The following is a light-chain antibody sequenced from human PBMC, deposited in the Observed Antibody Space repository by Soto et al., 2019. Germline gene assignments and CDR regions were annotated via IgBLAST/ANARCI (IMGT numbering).Light chain of an antibody. CDR3: QQYNGYSPWT. J-gene: IGKJ1*01. CDR1: QSISSW. Sequence: DIQMTQSPSTLSASVGDRVTITCRASQSISSWLAWYQQKRGKAPKLLIYDASSLESGVPSMLSGSGSGTEYTLAVSNLQPDDFATDYCQQYNGYSPWTFGQRTKVEIK. V-gene: IGKV1-5*01. CDR2: DAS.